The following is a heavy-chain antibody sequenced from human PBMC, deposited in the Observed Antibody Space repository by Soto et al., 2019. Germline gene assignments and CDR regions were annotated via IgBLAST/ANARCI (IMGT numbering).Heavy chain of an antibody. V-gene: IGHV1-69*02. CDR1: GGTFSSYT. J-gene: IGHJ3*02. D-gene: IGHD1-1*01. CDR2: IIPILGIA. CDR3: ARIEGSRLERRFGAFDI. Sequence: GASVKVSCKASGGTFSSYTISWVRQAPGQGLEWMGRIIPILGIANYAQKFQGRVTITADKSTSTAYMEPSSLRSEDTAVYYCARIEGSRLERRFGAFDIWGQGTMVTVSS.